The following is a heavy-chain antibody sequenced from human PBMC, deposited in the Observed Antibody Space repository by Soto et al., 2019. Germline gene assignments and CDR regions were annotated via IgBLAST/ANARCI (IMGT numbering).Heavy chain of an antibody. J-gene: IGHJ4*02. CDR3: ARGGGSATTLYFDY. CDR2: INPSGGNT. Sequence: QVQLVQSGAEVKKLGASVKVSCKASRYTFTSYFMHWVRQAPGQGLEWMGIINPSGGNTNYAQKFQGRVTMTGDTPTSTVYMELSSLRSEDTAVYYCARGGGSATTLYFDYWGQGALVTVSS. V-gene: IGHV1-46*01. CDR1: RYTFTSYF. D-gene: IGHD3-16*01.